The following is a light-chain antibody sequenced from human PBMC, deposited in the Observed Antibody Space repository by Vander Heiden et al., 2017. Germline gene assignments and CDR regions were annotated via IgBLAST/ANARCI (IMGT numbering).Light chain of an antibody. CDR1: SSNIGAGYD. J-gene: IGLJ2*01. CDR2: GNS. V-gene: IGLV1-40*01. Sequence: QSVLTQPPSVSGAPGQRVTISCTRRSSNIGAGYDVHWYQQLPGTAPKLLIYGNSNRPSGVPDRFSGSKSGTSASLAITGLQAEDEADYYCQSYDSSLSGVVFGGGTKLTVL. CDR3: QSYDSSLSGVV.